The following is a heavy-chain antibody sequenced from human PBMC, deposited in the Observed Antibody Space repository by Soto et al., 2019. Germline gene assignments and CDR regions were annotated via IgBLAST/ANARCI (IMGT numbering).Heavy chain of an antibody. CDR2: ISSSSSTI. V-gene: IGHV3-48*02. Sequence: PGGSLRLSCAASGFTFSSYSMNWVRQAPGKGLEWVSYISSSSSTIYYADSVKGRFTISRDNAKNSLYLQMNSLRDEDTAVYYCASWRYDSSGYYYSAFDYWGQGTLVTVSS. CDR1: GFTFSSYS. CDR3: ASWRYDSSGYYYSAFDY. D-gene: IGHD3-22*01. J-gene: IGHJ4*02.